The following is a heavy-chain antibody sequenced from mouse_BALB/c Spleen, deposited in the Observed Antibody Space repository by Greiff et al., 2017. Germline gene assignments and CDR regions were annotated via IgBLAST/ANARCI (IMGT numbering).Heavy chain of an antibody. D-gene: IGHD2-4*01. J-gene: IGHJ3*01. CDR3: ARVIYDEYDEGGFAY. V-gene: IGHV5-6-5*01. Sequence: DVMLVESGGGLVKPGGSLKLSCAASGFTFSSYAMSWVRQTPEKRLEWVASISSGGSTYYPDSVKGRFTISRDNARNILYLQMSSLRSEDTAMYYCARVIYDEYDEGGFAYWGQGTLVTVSA. CDR1: GFTFSSYA. CDR2: ISSGGST.